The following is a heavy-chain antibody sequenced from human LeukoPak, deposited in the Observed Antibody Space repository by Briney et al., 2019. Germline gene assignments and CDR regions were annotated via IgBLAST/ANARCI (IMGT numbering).Heavy chain of an antibody. V-gene: IGHV6-1*01. CDR3: ARDSLYCSSTSCYRVPFDY. CDR2: TYYRSQWYN. Sequence: SQTLSLTCAISGDSVSSNSAAWNWIRQSPSRGLAWLGRTYYRSQWYNDYAVSVKSRITINPDTSKNQFSLQLNSVTPEDTAVYYCARDSLYCSSTSCYRVPFDYWGQGTLVTVSS. J-gene: IGHJ4*02. D-gene: IGHD2-2*02. CDR1: GDSVSSNSAA.